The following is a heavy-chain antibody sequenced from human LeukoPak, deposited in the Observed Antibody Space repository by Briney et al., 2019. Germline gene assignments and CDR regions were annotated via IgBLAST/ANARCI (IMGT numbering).Heavy chain of an antibody. V-gene: IGHV4-59*08. Sequence: SETLPLTCTVSGGSISPYYWSWIRQPPGKGLEWIGYIYYNGGTNYNPSLKSRVTISVDTSKNQFSLRPSSVTAADTAVYYCARQGKYMAATGTPNFDYWGQGTLVTVSS. CDR1: GGSISPYY. J-gene: IGHJ4*02. CDR3: ARQGKYMAATGTPNFDY. CDR2: IYYNGGT. D-gene: IGHD6-13*01.